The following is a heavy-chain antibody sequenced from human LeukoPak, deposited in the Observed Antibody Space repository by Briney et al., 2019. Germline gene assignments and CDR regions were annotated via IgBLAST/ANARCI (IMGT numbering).Heavy chain of an antibody. D-gene: IGHD3-10*01. CDR2: IYHSGST. Sequence: SETLSLTCAVYGGSFSGYYWSWIRQPPGKGLEWIGYIYHSGSTYYNPSLKSRVTISVDRSKNQFSLKLSSVTAADTAVYYCARSGGPPTVAAYFDYWGQGTLVTVSS. J-gene: IGHJ4*02. CDR3: ARSGGPPTVAAYFDY. CDR1: GGSFSGYY. V-gene: IGHV4-30-2*01.